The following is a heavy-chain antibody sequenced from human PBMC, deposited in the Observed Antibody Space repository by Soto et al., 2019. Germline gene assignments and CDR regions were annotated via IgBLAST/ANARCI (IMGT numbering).Heavy chain of an antibody. Sequence: VGSLRLSCAASGFTFSSYGMHWVRQAPGKGLEWVAVISYDGSNKYYADSVKGRFTISRDNSKNTLYLQMNSLRAEDTAVYYCAKGLHYYDSREGPTDYWGQGTLVTVSS. CDR3: AKGLHYYDSREGPTDY. V-gene: IGHV3-30*18. CDR1: GFTFSSYG. D-gene: IGHD3-22*01. J-gene: IGHJ4*02. CDR2: ISYDGSNK.